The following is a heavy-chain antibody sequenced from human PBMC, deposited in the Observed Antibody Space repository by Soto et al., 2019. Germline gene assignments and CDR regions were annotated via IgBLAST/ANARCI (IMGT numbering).Heavy chain of an antibody. J-gene: IGHJ6*02. CDR2: IKSKTDGGTT. CDR3: TTDYCGGDCYRFHYYGMDV. D-gene: IGHD2-21*02. Sequence: GGSLRLSCAASGFTFSNAWMNWVRQAPGKGLEWVGRIKSKTDGGTTDYAAPVKGRFTISRDDSKNTLYLQMNSLKTEDTAVYYCTTDYCGGDCYRFHYYGMDVWGQGTTVTVS. V-gene: IGHV3-15*07. CDR1: GFTFSNAW.